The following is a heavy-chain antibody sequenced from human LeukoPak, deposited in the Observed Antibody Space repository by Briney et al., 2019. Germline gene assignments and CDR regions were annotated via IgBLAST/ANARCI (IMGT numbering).Heavy chain of an antibody. J-gene: IGHJ3*02. Sequence: SETLSLTCTVSGGSISSYYWSWIRQPPGKGLEWIGYIYYSGSTNYNPSLKSRVTISVDTSKNQFSLKLSSVTAADTAVYYCAKDLSVDYGDYWGGAFDIWGQGTMVTVSS. CDR1: GGSISSYY. CDR3: AKDLSVDYGDYWGGAFDI. CDR2: IYYSGST. V-gene: IGHV4-59*01. D-gene: IGHD4-17*01.